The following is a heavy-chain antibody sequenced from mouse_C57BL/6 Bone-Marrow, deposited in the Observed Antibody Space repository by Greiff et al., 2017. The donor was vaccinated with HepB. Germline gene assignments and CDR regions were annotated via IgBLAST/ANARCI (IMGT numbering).Heavy chain of an antibody. V-gene: IGHV7-1*01. CDR1: GFTFSDFY. Sequence: EVQVVESGGGLVQSGRSLRLSCATSGFTFSDFYMEWVRQAPGKGLEWIAASRNKANDYTTEYSASVKGRFIVSRDTSQSILYLQMNALRAEDTAIYYCARRAPIYYAMDYWGQGTSVTVSS. J-gene: IGHJ4*01. D-gene: IGHD3-3*01. CDR2: SRNKANDYTT. CDR3: ARRAPIYYAMDY.